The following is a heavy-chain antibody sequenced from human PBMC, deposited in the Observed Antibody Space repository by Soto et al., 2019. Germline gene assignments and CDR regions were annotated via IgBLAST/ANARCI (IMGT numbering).Heavy chain of an antibody. V-gene: IGHV1-18*01. CDR1: GYTCTSYG. CDR3: ARDENYDILTGYSIDY. Sequence: QVQLVQSGAEVKKPGASVKVSCKASGYTCTSYGISWVRQSPGHGPELMGWISAYTGNTNYAQKRQGRVTMTTDTSTRTAYMELRSLRSDDTAVYYCARDENYDILTGYSIDYWGQGTLVTVSS. J-gene: IGHJ4*02. CDR2: ISAYTGNT. D-gene: IGHD3-9*01.